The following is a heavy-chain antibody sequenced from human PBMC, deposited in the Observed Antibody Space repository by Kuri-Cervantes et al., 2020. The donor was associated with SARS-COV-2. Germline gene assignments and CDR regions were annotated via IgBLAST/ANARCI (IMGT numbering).Heavy chain of an antibody. CDR3: ARGCGEWLRYGYSDL. Sequence: SQTLALICGVYGGSFSGYYWSWIRQPPGKGLEWIGEINHSGSTNYNPSLKSRVTISVDTSKNKFSLKLSSVTAADTAVYYCARGCGEWLRYGYSDLWGRGTLVTVSS. CDR1: GGSFSGYY. D-gene: IGHD3-10*01. CDR2: INHSGST. J-gene: IGHJ2*01. V-gene: IGHV4-34*01.